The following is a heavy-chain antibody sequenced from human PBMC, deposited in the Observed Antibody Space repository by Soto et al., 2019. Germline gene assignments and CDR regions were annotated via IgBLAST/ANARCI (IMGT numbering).Heavy chain of an antibody. Sequence: VASVKVSCKASGYTFTSYGISWVRQAPGQGLEWMGWISAYNGNTNYAQKLQGRVTMTTDTSTSTAYMELRSLRSDDTAVYYCARDRNDYGDYYFDYWGQGTLVTVSS. CDR3: ARDRNDYGDYYFDY. CDR2: ISAYNGNT. CDR1: GYTFTSYG. J-gene: IGHJ4*02. D-gene: IGHD4-17*01. V-gene: IGHV1-18*04.